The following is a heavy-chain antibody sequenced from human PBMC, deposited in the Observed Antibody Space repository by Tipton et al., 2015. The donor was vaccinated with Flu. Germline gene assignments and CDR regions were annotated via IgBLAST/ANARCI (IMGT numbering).Heavy chain of an antibody. J-gene: IGHJ4*02. V-gene: IGHV4-31*03. CDR3: ARVRVTMVRGVDY. CDR1: GGSISSGGYY. CDR2: IYYSGST. D-gene: IGHD3-10*01. Sequence: TLSLTCTVSGGSISSGGYYWSWIRQHPGKGLEWNGYIYYSGSTYYNPSLKSRVTISVDTSKNQFSLKLSSVTAADTAVYYCARVRVTMVRGVDYWGQGTLVTVSS.